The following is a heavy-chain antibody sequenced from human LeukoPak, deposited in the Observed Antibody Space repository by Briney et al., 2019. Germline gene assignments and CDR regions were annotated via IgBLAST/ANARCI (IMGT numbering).Heavy chain of an antibody. J-gene: IGHJ5*02. CDR3: ARDLSGTYSSENWFDP. CDR2: IYSSGRT. D-gene: IGHD1-26*01. V-gene: IGHV4-4*07. Sequence: SETLSLTCTVSGGSISSYYWSWIRQPAGKGLEWIGRIYSSGRTNYNPSLKSRVTISLDTSRNQFSLRLYSVTAADTAIYYCARDLSGTYSSENWFDPGGQGTLVTVSS. CDR1: GGSISSYY.